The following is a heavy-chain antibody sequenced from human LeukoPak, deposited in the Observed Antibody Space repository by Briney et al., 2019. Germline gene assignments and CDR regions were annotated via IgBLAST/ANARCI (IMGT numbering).Heavy chain of an antibody. CDR1: GGSFSGYH. CDR3: ARGLRWFTAFDI. CDR2: INHSGST. D-gene: IGHD2-15*01. Sequence: SETLSLTCAVYGGSFSGYHWSWIRQPPGKGLEWIGEINHSGSTNYNPSLKSRVTISVDTSKNQFSLKLSSVTAADTAVYYCARGLRWFTAFDIWGQGTMVTVSS. J-gene: IGHJ3*02. V-gene: IGHV4-34*01.